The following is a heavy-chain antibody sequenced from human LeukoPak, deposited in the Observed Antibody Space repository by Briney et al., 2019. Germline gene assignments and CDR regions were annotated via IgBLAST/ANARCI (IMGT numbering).Heavy chain of an antibody. J-gene: IGHJ1*01. CDR1: GYTFSSYG. D-gene: IGHD6-19*01. V-gene: IGHV1-18*01. CDR2: ISAYNGNT. Sequence: ASVKVSCKASGYTFSSYGISWVRQAPGQGLEWMGWISAYNGNTDYAQKLQGRVTMTTDTSTSTAYMDLRSLSSDDTAVYYCARDPAIAVAGKGYFQHWGQGTLVTVSS. CDR3: ARDPAIAVAGKGYFQH.